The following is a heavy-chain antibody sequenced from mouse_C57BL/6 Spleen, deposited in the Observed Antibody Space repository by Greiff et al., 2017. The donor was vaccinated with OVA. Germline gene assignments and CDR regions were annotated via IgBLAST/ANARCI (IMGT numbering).Heavy chain of an antibody. CDR3: AYGSLYYDYDVGFAY. Sequence: VQLQQSGAELVKPGASVKLSCTASGFNITDYYMPWVKQRTEQGLEWIGRIDPEDGETKYAPKFQGQATITADPSANTAYLQLSSLTSEDTAVDYCAYGSLYYDYDVGFAYWGQGTLVTVSA. J-gene: IGHJ3*01. CDR1: GFNITDYY. CDR2: IDPEDGET. D-gene: IGHD2-4*01. V-gene: IGHV14-2*01.